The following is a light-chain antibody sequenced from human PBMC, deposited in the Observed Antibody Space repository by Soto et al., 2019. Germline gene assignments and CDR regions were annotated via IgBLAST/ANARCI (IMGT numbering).Light chain of an antibody. CDR3: FSYTSSGTYV. CDR1: SSDVGNYKY. J-gene: IGLJ1*01. Sequence: QSVLTQPASVSGSPGQSITISCTGTSSDVGNYKYVPWYQQHPGKAPKLMIYEVSNRPSGVSNRFSGSKSGNTASLTISGLQAEDETDYYCFSYTSSGTYVFGTGTRSPS. CDR2: EVS. V-gene: IGLV2-14*01.